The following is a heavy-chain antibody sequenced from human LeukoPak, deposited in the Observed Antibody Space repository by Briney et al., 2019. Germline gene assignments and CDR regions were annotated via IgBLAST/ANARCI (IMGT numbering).Heavy chain of an antibody. CDR1: GGSFSGYY. D-gene: IGHD6-19*01. CDR2: INHSGST. CDR3: ARAKASGWYDLLDY. J-gene: IGHJ4*02. Sequence: SETLSLTCAVYGGSFSGYYWSWIRQPPGKGLEWIGEINHSGSTNYNPSLKSRVTISVDTSKNQFSLKLSSVTAADTAVYYCARAKASGWYDLLDYWGQGTLVTVSS. V-gene: IGHV4-34*01.